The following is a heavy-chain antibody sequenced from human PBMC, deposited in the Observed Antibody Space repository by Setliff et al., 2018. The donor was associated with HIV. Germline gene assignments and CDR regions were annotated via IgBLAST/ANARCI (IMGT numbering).Heavy chain of an antibody. J-gene: IGHJ3*02. CDR1: GYSVSSGYY. V-gene: IGHV4-38-2*01. Sequence: SETLSLTCAVSGYSVSSGYYWGWIRQPPGKGLEWIASIYYSGSTYYAPSLKSRVTISIDTSKNQFSLKLSSVTAADTAIYYCARVPRITTLRNAFDIWGQGTMVTVSS. CDR3: ARVPRITTLRNAFDI. D-gene: IGHD3-3*01. CDR2: IYYSGST.